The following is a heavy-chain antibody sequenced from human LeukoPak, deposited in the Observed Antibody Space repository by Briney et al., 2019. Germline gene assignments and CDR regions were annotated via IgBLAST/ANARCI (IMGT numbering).Heavy chain of an antibody. Sequence: SETLSLTCAVYGGSFSGYYWSWIRQPPGKGLEWIGEINHSGSTNYNPSLKSRVTISVDTSKNQFSLRLSSVTAADTAVYYCARGINDFWSGSWGHYYYYGMDVWGQGTTVTVSS. CDR1: GGSFSGYY. D-gene: IGHD3-3*01. CDR2: INHSGST. CDR3: ARGINDFWSGSWGHYYYYGMDV. J-gene: IGHJ6*02. V-gene: IGHV4-34*01.